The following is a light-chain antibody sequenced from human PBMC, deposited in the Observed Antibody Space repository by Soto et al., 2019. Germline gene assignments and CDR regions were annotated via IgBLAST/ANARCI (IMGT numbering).Light chain of an antibody. CDR2: SNN. J-gene: IGLJ3*02. CDR3: ASRDDRLNGWV. Sequence: QSVLTQPPSASGTPGQRVTISCSGSNSNIGSNIVNWYQQLPGTAPKLLIYSNNQRPSGVPDRFSGSKSGTSASLAISGLQSEDEADYYCASRDDRLNGWVFGGGTKVTVL. V-gene: IGLV1-44*01. CDR1: NSNIGSNI.